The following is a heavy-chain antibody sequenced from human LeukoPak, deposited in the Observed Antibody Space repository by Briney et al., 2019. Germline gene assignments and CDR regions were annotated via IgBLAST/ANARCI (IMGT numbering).Heavy chain of an antibody. CDR3: ATGNSFDY. Sequence: PGGSLRLSSAASGFTFSSYGMHWVRQAPGKRLEWVAFIRYDGSNKYYADSVKGRFTISRDSSKNTLYLQMNSLRAEDTAVYYCATGNSFDYWGQGTLVTVSS. CDR2: IRYDGSNK. CDR1: GFTFSSYG. J-gene: IGHJ4*02. V-gene: IGHV3-30*02.